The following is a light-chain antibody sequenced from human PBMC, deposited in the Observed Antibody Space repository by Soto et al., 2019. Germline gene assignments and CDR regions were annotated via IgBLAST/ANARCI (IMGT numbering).Light chain of an antibody. Sequence: SYELTQTPSVSVSPGQTASITCSGDKLGDRYGCWYQQKPGQSPVLVIYRDTKRPSGIPERFSGSNSGNTATLTISGTQAMDEADYYCQAWDSSTVVFGGGTKLTVL. CDR1: KLGDRY. CDR3: QAWDSSTVV. V-gene: IGLV3-1*01. CDR2: RDT. J-gene: IGLJ2*01.